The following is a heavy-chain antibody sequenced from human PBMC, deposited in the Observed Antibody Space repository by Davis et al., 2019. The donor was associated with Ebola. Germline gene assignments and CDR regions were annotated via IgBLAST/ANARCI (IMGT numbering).Heavy chain of an antibody. D-gene: IGHD6-19*01. CDR1: GGSVSSGSYY. CDR3: ARVSSGWNEVDY. Sequence: SETLSLTCTVSGGSVSSGSYYWSWIRQPPEKGLEWVGYIYYSGSTNCNPSLKSRVTISVDTSKNQFSLKLSSVTAADTAVYYCARVSSGWNEVDYWGQGTLVTVSS. V-gene: IGHV4-61*01. J-gene: IGHJ4*02. CDR2: IYYSGST.